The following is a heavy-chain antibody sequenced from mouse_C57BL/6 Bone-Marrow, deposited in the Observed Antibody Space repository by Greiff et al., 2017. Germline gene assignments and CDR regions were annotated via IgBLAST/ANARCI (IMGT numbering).Heavy chain of an antibody. Sequence: VKLVESGPGLVAPSQSLSITCTVSGFSLTSSAISWVRQPPGKGLEWLGVIWNGGGTNYTSALKSRLNISKDNSKSQIFLKINSLQTDDTARYYCSKISTVVGRPYAMPYWGQGTSVTVSS. J-gene: IGHJ4*01. CDR1: GFSLTSSA. CDR3: SKISTVVGRPYAMPY. V-gene: IGHV2-9-1*01. D-gene: IGHD1-1*01. CDR2: IWNGGGT.